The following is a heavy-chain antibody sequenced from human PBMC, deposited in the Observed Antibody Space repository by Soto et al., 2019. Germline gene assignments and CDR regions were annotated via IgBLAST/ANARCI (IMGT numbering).Heavy chain of an antibody. CDR3: ARRYDYVWGSYRQGGVDY. CDR1: GGSISSSSYY. J-gene: IGHJ4*02. V-gene: IGHV4-39*01. CDR2: IYYSGST. Sequence: QLQLQESGPGLVKPSETLSLTCTVSGGSISSSSYYWGWIRQPPGKGLEWIGSIYYSGSTYYNPSLTRRVTIAVDTSKNQFSLKLSSVTAADTAVYYCARRYDYVWGSYRQGGVDYWGQGTLVTVSS. D-gene: IGHD3-16*02.